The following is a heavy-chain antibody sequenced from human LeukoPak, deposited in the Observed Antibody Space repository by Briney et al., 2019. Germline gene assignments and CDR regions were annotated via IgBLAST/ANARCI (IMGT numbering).Heavy chain of an antibody. J-gene: IGHJ3*02. CDR3: ARPQGQLVQDAFDI. V-gene: IGHV3-7*01. CDR1: GFTFSSYW. CDR2: TKQDGSEK. D-gene: IGHD6-13*01. Sequence: GGSLRLSCAASGFTFSSYWMSWVRQAPGKGLEWVANTKQDGSEKYYVDSVKGRFTISRDNAKNSLYLQMNSLRAEDTAVYYCARPQGQLVQDAFDIWGQGTMVTVSS.